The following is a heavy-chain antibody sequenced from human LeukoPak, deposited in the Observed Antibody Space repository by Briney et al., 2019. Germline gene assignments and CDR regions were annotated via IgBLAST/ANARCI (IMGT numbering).Heavy chain of an antibody. D-gene: IGHD3-22*01. CDR1: GGSFSGYY. J-gene: IGHJ4*02. V-gene: IGHV4-34*01. CDR2: INHSGST. CDR3: ARGPGYYDSSGYRY. Sequence: SETLSLTCAVYGGSFSGYYWSWIRQPPGKWLEWIGEINHSGSTNYNPSLKSRVTISVDTSKNQFSLKLSSVTAADTAVYYCARGPGYYDSSGYRYWGQGTLVTVSS.